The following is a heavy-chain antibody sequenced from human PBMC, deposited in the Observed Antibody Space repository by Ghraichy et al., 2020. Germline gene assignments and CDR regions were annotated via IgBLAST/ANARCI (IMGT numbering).Heavy chain of an antibody. J-gene: IGHJ5*02. D-gene: IGHD6-19*01. CDR1: GYTFNSYE. V-gene: IGHV1-18*01. CDR2: VSPYNGNT. Sequence: ASVKVSCKASGYTFNSYEIAWVLQAPGQGLEWMGWVSPYNGNTNYVQKLQGRVIMNTDTSTNTAYMELRNLTSDDTAVYYCARSYSSGWSMWFDPWGQGALVTVSS. CDR3: ARSYSSGWSMWFDP.